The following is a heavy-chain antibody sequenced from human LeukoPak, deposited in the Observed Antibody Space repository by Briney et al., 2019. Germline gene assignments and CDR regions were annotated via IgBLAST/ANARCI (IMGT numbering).Heavy chain of an antibody. V-gene: IGHV3-33*01. D-gene: IGHD5-12*01. CDR2: IWYDGSNK. J-gene: IGHJ4*02. CDR3: ASHGGL. CDR1: GFSFSSYG. Sequence: GGSLRLSCAASGFSFSSYGMHWVRQAPGKGLEWVAVIWYDGSNKNYADSVRGRFTISRDNSKNMLYLQMNSLRVEDTALYYCASHGGLWGQGTLVTVSS.